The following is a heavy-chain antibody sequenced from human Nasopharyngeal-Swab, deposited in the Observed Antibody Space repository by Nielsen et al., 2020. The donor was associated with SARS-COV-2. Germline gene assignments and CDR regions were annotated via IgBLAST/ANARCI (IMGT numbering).Heavy chain of an antibody. V-gene: IGHV3-23*01. CDR3: AKDDFCPACAFDV. CDR2: VSNNDGSLT. Sequence: ESLKISCAASGFDFWKYAMSWVRQAPGKGLEWVSTVSNNDGSLTFYADSVKGRFTISRDTSKNTVSLQMNSLRAEDTAVYYCAKDDFCPACAFDVWCQGTIVTVST. D-gene: IGHD2-21*02. J-gene: IGHJ3*01. CDR1: GFDFWKYA.